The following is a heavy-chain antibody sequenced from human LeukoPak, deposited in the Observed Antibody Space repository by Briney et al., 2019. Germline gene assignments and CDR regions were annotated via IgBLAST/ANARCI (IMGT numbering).Heavy chain of an antibody. CDR2: IIPIFGTA. V-gene: IGHV1-69*13. CDR1: GYSFTRYF. CDR3: ASPALDSSSWYYLGY. Sequence: GASVKVSCKASGYSFTRYFIHWVRQAPGQGLEWMGGIIPIFGTANYAQKFQGRVTITADESTSTAYMELSSLRSEDTAVYYCASPALDSSSWYYLGYWGQGTLVTVSS. J-gene: IGHJ4*02. D-gene: IGHD6-13*01.